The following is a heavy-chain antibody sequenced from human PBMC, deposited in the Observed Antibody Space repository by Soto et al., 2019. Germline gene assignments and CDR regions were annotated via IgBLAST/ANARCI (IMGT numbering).Heavy chain of an antibody. CDR3: ARGTVVTHFDY. CDR1: GYTFTSYA. Sequence: QVQLVQSGAEEKKPGASVQVSCKASGYTFTSYAMHWVRQAPGQRLEWMGWINAGNGNTKYSQKFQGRVTITRDTSESTAYMELSSLRSEDTAVYYCARGTVVTHFDYWGQGTLVTVSS. CDR2: INAGNGNT. D-gene: IGHD2-15*01. V-gene: IGHV1-3*05. J-gene: IGHJ4*02.